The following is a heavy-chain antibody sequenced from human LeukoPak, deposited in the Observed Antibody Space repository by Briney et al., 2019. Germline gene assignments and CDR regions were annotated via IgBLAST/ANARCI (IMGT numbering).Heavy chain of an antibody. CDR1: GGSISSYY. Sequence: SETLSLTCTVSGGSISSYYWSWIRQPPGKGLEWIGYIYYSGSTNYNPSLKSRVTISVDTSKNQFSLKLSSVTAADTAVYYCARGGYYGSSFDYWGQGTLVTVSS. CDR2: IYYSGST. V-gene: IGHV4-59*01. D-gene: IGHD3-10*01. CDR3: ARGGYYGSSFDY. J-gene: IGHJ4*02.